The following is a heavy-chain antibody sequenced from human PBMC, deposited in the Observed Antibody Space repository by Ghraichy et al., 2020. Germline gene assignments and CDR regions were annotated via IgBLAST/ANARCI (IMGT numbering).Heavy chain of an antibody. CDR1: GFIFSNYA. D-gene: IGHD3-10*01. CDR2: ISASGEST. CDR3: VKSYGRGLYRDAFDI. J-gene: IGHJ3*02. Sequence: GGSLRLSCAASGFIFSNYAMSWVRQPPGRGLEWVSGISASGESTYFPDSVKGPVTISRDNSKNTLCLQMNSLRVEDTAVYYCVKSYGRGLYRDAFDIWGQGTVVTVFS. V-gene: IGHV3-23*01.